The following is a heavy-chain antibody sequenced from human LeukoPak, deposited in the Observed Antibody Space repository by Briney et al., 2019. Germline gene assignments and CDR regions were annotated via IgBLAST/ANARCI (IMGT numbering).Heavy chain of an antibody. V-gene: IGHV3-30-3*01. D-gene: IGHD2-21*01. CDR1: GYSFSTYA. Sequence: GGSLRLSCAASGYSFSTYAMHWVRQAPGKGLEWVAIISDDGSNKYYADSVKGRFTTSRDNSKNTLYLQMNSLRAEDTAVYYYVRDRHGEPVVYWGQGTLVTVSS. CDR2: ISDDGSNK. J-gene: IGHJ4*02. CDR3: VRDRHGEPVVY.